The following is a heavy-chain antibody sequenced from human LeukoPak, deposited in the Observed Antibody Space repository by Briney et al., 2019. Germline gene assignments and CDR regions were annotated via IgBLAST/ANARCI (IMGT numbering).Heavy chain of an antibody. J-gene: IGHJ4*02. D-gene: IGHD5-24*01. CDR1: GFTFSSYW. Sequence: GGSLRPSCAASGFTFSSYWMSWVRQAPGKGLEWVANIKQDGSEKYYVDSVKGRFTISRDNAKNSLYLQMNSLRVEDTAVYYCARDSLEMATASDFDYWGQGTLVTVSS. V-gene: IGHV3-7*01. CDR2: IKQDGSEK. CDR3: ARDSLEMATASDFDY.